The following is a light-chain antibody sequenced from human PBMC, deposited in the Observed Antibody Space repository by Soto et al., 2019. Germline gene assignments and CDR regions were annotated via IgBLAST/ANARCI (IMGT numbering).Light chain of an antibody. CDR3: QQYNSYPWT. J-gene: IGKJ1*01. CDR2: NAS. V-gene: IGKV1-5*03. Sequence: IQMTQSPSTLSASVGDRVTFTCRASQTISTGLAWYQQKPGEAPKLLIYNASTLEVGVPSRFSASGSGTEFTLTINTLQPADFATYYCQQYNSYPWTFAQGTKV. CDR1: QTISTG.